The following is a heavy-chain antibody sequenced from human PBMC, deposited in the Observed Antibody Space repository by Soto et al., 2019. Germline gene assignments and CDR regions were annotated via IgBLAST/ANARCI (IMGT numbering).Heavy chain of an antibody. CDR1: GYTFTSYG. CDR2: ISAYNGNT. Sequence: ASVKVSCKASGYTFTSYGIGWVRQAPGQGLEWMGWISAYNGNTNYAQKLQGRVTMTTDTSTSTAYMELRSLRSDDTAVYYCARAGSGSSWYPGNYWGQGTLVTVSS. D-gene: IGHD6-13*01. CDR3: ARAGSGSSWYPGNY. J-gene: IGHJ4*02. V-gene: IGHV1-18*01.